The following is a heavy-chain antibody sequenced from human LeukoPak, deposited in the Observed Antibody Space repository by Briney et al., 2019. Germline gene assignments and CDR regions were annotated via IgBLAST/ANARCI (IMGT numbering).Heavy chain of an antibody. CDR2: IITIFGTA. J-gene: IGHJ6*04. V-gene: IGHV1-69*13. D-gene: IGHD3-9*01. CDR3: ARSRYFDRGYYYYYGMDV. Sequence: GASVRVSCTASGGTFSSYAMSWVRQAPGQGLEWMGGIITIFGTANYAQTLQGRVTITGDESTSTAYMELSSLRSEDTAVYYCARSRYFDRGYYYYYGMDVWGKGTTVTVSS. CDR1: GGTFSSYA.